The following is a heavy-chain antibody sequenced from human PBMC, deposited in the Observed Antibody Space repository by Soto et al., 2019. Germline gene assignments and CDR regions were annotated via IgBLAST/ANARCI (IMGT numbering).Heavy chain of an antibody. V-gene: IGHV3-23*01. CDR3: AKDSSFQGYCSGGRCYSDS. CDR2: ISGGGSA. Sequence: GGSLRLSCAASGFTFSSYAMSWVRQAPGKGLEWVSSISGGGSAYYADSVKGRLTISRDNSKNTLSLQMNSLRAEDTAVYYCAKDSSFQGYCSGGRCYSDSWGQGALVTVSS. CDR1: GFTFSSYA. D-gene: IGHD2-15*01. J-gene: IGHJ5*01.